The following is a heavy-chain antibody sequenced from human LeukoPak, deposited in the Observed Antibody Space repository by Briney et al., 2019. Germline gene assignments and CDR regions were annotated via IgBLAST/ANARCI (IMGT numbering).Heavy chain of an antibody. D-gene: IGHD2-15*01. V-gene: IGHV4-59*01. J-gene: IGHJ4*02. CDR3: ARAGPGYCSGSSCFDY. CDR2: IYYSGST. CDR1: GGSISGYY. Sequence: SETLSLTCTVSGGSISGYYWSWIRQPPGKGLEWIGYIYYSGSTNYNPSLKSRVTISLDTSKIQFSLKLSSVTAADTAVYYCARAGPGYCSGSSCFDYWGQGTLVSVSS.